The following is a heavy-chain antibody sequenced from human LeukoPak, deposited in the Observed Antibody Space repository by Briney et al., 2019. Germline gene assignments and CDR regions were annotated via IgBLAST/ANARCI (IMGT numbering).Heavy chain of an antibody. V-gene: IGHV3-53*01. D-gene: IGHD2-21*02. CDR3: ARDREVVPAMAQMDV. Sequence: PGGSLRLFCGTSGFTLSNHYMSWVRQAPRKGLEWGSVIYTDGSTHYADSVKGRFTISRDNSKNALYLQMNSLRAEDTAVYYCARDREVVPAMAQMDVWGKGTTVTVSS. CDR2: IYTDGST. CDR1: GFTLSNHY. J-gene: IGHJ6*04.